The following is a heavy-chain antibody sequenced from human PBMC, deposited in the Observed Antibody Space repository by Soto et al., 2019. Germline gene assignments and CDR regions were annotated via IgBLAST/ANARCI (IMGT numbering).Heavy chain of an antibody. D-gene: IGHD1-26*01. CDR3: TRRYNGNDNYFDP. CDR2: SYYSGTT. CDR1: GASISVHSYY. Sequence: SATLSLTCTVSGASISVHSYYWTWIRQPPGKGLEWIGSSYYSGTTYFNPSLKSRATISVDTSKNQFSLRLTSVTAAATAIYYCTRRYNGNDNYFDPWGPGALVTVSS. V-gene: IGHV4-39*01. J-gene: IGHJ5*02.